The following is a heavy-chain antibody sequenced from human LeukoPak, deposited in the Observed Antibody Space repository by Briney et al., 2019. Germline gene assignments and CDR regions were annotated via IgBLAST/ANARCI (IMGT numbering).Heavy chain of an antibody. CDR2: INSDGSST. J-gene: IGHJ4*02. V-gene: IGHV3-74*01. CDR3: ARGLTYYYDSSGFLGY. D-gene: IGHD3-22*01. Sequence: QSGGSLRLSCAASGFTFSSYWMHWVRQAPGRGLVWVSRINSDGSSTSYADSVKGRFTISRDNAKNTLYLQMNSLRAEDTAVYFCARGLTYYYDSSGFLGYWGQGTLVTVSS. CDR1: GFTFSSYW.